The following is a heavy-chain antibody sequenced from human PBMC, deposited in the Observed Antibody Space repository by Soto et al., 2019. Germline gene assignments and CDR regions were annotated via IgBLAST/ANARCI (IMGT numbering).Heavy chain of an antibody. D-gene: IGHD6-6*01. CDR2: IYYSGST. Sequence: SETLSLTCTVSGGSISSGDYYWSWIRQPPGKGLEWIGYIYYSGSTYYNPSLKSRVTISVDTSKNQFSLKLRSLRSDDTAVYYCARDHIAVRPGWFDPWGQGTLVTVSS. V-gene: IGHV4-30-4*02. J-gene: IGHJ5*02. CDR3: ARDHIAVRPGWFDP. CDR1: GGSISSGDYY.